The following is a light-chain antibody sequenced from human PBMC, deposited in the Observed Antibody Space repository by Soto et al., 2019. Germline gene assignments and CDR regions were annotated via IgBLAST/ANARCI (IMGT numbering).Light chain of an antibody. Sequence: DIQMTQSPSSVSASVGDRITITCRASQGISSALAWYQQKPGRAPKLLIYAACSLQSGVPSRFSGSGSWTDFTLTISRLQPEDFATYFCQQGNSFPRTFGQGTKVEIK. CDR3: QQGNSFPRT. CDR2: AAC. CDR1: QGISSA. J-gene: IGKJ1*01. V-gene: IGKV1-12*01.